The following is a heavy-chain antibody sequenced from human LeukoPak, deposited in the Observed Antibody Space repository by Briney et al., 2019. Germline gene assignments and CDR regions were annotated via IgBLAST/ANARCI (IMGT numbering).Heavy chain of an antibody. J-gene: IGHJ3*01. V-gene: IGHV4-38-2*01. CDR3: AKTDYGHYSGFEV. CDR2: MYLSGTT. Sequence: PETLSLTCVVSTYSISSGYSWGWIRQPPGKGLEWIGSMYLSGTTHYNPSLKSRVTISVDKSENQFSLKVMFVTAADSAIYFCAKTDYGHYSGFEVWGQGIMVTVSS. D-gene: IGHD4-17*01. CDR1: TYSISSGYS.